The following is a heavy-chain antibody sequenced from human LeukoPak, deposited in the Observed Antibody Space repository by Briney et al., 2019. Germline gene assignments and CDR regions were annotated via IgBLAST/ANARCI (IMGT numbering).Heavy chain of an antibody. Sequence: SETPSLTCTVSGGSISSSSFYWGWIRQPPGKGLEWIGSIYYSGSTYYNPSLKSRITISVDTSKNQFSLKLISVTAADTAVYYCARRYCSGSSCYSGFDYWGQGTLVTVSS. CDR2: IYYSGST. D-gene: IGHD2-15*01. J-gene: IGHJ4*02. CDR1: GGSISSSSFY. CDR3: ARRYCSGSSCYSGFDY. V-gene: IGHV4-39*07.